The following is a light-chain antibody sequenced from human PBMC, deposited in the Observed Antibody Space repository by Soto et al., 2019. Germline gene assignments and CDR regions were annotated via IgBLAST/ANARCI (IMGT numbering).Light chain of an antibody. J-gene: IGKJ2*01. CDR2: DAS. CDR1: QSVSSY. V-gene: IGKV3-11*01. Sequence: EIVLTQSPATLSLSPGERATLSCRASQSVSSYLAWYQQKPGQAPRLLIFDASKRATGIPARFSGSGSGTDFTLTISILEPEDFAVYYCLQRSDWPYTFGQGTKLEIK. CDR3: LQRSDWPYT.